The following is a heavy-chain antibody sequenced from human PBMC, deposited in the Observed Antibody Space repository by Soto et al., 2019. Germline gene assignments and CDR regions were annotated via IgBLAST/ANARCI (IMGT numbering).Heavy chain of an antibody. Sequence: QVQLVQSGTEVKQPGSSVKVSCKASGGTFSSHAISWVRQAPGQGLEWMGGIIPIFGTTNYAQRLQGRVSITADESTSTAYMELSSLRSEDTAVYYCAGSYKYGSGTFDAFDVWGQGTMVTVSS. CDR3: AGSYKYGSGTFDAFDV. J-gene: IGHJ3*01. D-gene: IGHD3-10*01. CDR2: IIPIFGTT. V-gene: IGHV1-69*01. CDR1: GGTFSSHA.